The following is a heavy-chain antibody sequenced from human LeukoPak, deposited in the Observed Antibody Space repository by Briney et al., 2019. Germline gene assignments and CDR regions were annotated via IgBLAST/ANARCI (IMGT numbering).Heavy chain of an antibody. CDR2: INPNSGGT. Sequence: GASVKVSGKASGYTCTGYYMHWVRQAPGQGLEWMGWINPNSGGTNYAQKFQGRVTMTRDTSISTAYMELSRLRSDDTAVYYCARLKPSTFDWLSKYYFDYWGQGTLSPSPQ. D-gene: IGHD3-9*01. CDR3: ARLKPSTFDWLSKYYFDY. V-gene: IGHV1-2*02. J-gene: IGHJ4*02. CDR1: GYTCTGYY.